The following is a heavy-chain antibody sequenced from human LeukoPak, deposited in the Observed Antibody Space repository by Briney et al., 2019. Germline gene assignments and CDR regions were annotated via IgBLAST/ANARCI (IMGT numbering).Heavy chain of an antibody. CDR3: ATARLGKFDFDY. D-gene: IGHD7-27*01. Sequence: SETLSLTCTVSGGSISSSSYYWGWIRQPPGKGLEWIGSIYYSGSTYYNPSLKSRVTISVDTSKNQFSLKLSSVTAADTAVYYCATARLGKFDFDYWGQGTLVTVSS. J-gene: IGHJ4*02. CDR1: GGSISSSSYY. CDR2: IYYSGST. V-gene: IGHV4-39*01.